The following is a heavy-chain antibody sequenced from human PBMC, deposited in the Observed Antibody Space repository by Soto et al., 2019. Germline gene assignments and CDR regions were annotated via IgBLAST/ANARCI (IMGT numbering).Heavy chain of an antibody. CDR1: GFTFSSYW. V-gene: IGHV3-74*01. J-gene: IGHJ4*02. Sequence: PGGSLRLSCAASGFTFSSYWMYWVRQAPGKGLVWVSRINSDGSSTSYADSVKGRFTISRDNAKNTLYLQMNSLRAEDTAVYYCARGPEGIFRPFDYSGQGTLVTVPS. CDR3: ARGPEGIFRPFDY. CDR2: INSDGSST. D-gene: IGHD2-15*01.